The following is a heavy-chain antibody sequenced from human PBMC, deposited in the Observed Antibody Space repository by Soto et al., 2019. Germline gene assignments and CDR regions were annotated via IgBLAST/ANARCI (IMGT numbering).Heavy chain of an antibody. CDR2: IHYTGIT. CDR1: GGSIDSRGYY. Sequence: SVTLSLTCHVSGGSIDSRGYYWLWIRQHPGKGLEWIAYIHYTGITYYNPSLKSRVSMSLDSSKNQFSLRLNSVTAADTAVYYCARGVDSWRGYLFWGQGTPVTVSS. D-gene: IGHD3-3*01. CDR3: ARGVDSWRGYLF. V-gene: IGHV4-31*03. J-gene: IGHJ4*02.